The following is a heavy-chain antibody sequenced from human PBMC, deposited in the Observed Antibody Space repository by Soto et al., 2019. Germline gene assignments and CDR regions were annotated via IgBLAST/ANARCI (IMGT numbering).Heavy chain of an antibody. V-gene: IGHV3-23*01. J-gene: IGHJ4*02. CDR1: GFSIGTYV. CDR2: ISVGGT. Sequence: PGGSLRLSCAASGFSIGTYVMSWVRQAPGKGLEWVSTISVGGTYYTDSVKGRFTISRDNSKNTLYLQMDSLRAEDTAIYYCAKDLREQQWFFDYWGQGTLVTVSS. D-gene: IGHD1-26*01. CDR3: AKDLREQQWFFDY.